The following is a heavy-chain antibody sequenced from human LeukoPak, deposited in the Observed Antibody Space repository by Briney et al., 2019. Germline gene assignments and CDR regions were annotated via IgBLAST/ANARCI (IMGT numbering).Heavy chain of an antibody. Sequence: GGSLRLSCTASGFSFRTYNLHWVRQAPGKGPEWVAVISYDGSNKYYGDSVKGRFTVSRANFKNTLYLQMNTLRAEDTAVYYCAKARVVYYGMDVWGQGTTVTVSS. CDR2: ISYDGSNK. J-gene: IGHJ6*02. V-gene: IGHV3-30*18. CDR3: AKARVVYYGMDV. CDR1: GFSFRTYN.